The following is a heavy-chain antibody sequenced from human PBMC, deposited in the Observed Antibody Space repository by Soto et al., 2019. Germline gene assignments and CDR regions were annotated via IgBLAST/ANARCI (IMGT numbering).Heavy chain of an antibody. V-gene: IGHV3-23*01. Sequence: EVPLLESGEPGGSLRLSCVASGFTFNTYAMTWVRQAPGRGLEWVSSMTVSGSTTSYADSVRGRFTISRDNSKSTLYLQMNSLRAEDTAVYYCTRDPNGNYIGAFDFWGQGTMVTVSS. CDR3: TRDPNGNYIGAFDF. CDR1: GFTFNTYA. D-gene: IGHD4-17*01. CDR2: MTVSGSTT. J-gene: IGHJ3*01.